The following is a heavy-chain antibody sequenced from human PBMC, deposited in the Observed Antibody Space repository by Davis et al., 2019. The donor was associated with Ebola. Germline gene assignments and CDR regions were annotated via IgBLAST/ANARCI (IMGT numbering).Heavy chain of an antibody. CDR1: GFTFSSYW. D-gene: IGHD2-2*01. Sequence: GGSLRLSCAASGFTFSSYWMSWVRQAPGKGLEWVANIKHDGSEKYYVDSVKGRFTISRDNSKNTLYLQMNSLRAEDTAVYYCARAPAASDYYYYGMDVWGQGTTVTVSS. V-gene: IGHV3-7*01. J-gene: IGHJ6*02. CDR3: ARAPAASDYYYYGMDV. CDR2: IKHDGSEK.